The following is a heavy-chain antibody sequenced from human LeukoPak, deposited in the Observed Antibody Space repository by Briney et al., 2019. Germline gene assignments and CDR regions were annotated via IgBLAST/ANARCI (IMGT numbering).Heavy chain of an antibody. J-gene: IGHJ5*02. CDR1: GDSMNGYF. Sequence: SETLSLTCTVSGDSMNGYFWNWIRQPAGKGLEFIGHIYSSGSTHYNPSLKSRVTISVDTSKNQFSLKLSSVTAADTAVYYCARHPGSGWSNPGWFDPWGQGTLVTVSS. D-gene: IGHD6-19*01. CDR3: ARHPGSGWSNPGWFDP. V-gene: IGHV4-59*08. CDR2: IYSSGST.